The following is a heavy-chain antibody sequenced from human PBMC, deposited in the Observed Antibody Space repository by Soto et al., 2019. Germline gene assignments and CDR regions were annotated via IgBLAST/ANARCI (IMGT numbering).Heavy chain of an antibody. J-gene: IGHJ6*02. Sequence: EVQLVESGGGLVQPGGSLRLSCAASGFTFSTYSMNWVRQAPGKGLEWISYITTSSSTIYYADSVKGRFTISRDNAKNSLYLQMNSLRVENTAVYYCARRAVWGQGTTVTVS. CDR3: ARRAV. CDR1: GFTFSTYS. V-gene: IGHV3-48*01. CDR2: ITTSSSTI.